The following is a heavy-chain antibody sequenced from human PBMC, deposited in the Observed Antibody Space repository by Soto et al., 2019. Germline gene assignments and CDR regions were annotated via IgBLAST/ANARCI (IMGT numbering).Heavy chain of an antibody. CDR3: ARRTIVARTTIGAFDI. J-gene: IGHJ3*02. CDR1: GFTFSSYG. D-gene: IGHD4-4*01. CDR2: ISSGSSYI. V-gene: IGHV3-21*01. Sequence: GGSLRLSCAASGFTFSSYGMNWVRQAPGKGLEWVSYISSGSSYIYYADSVKGRFTISRDNAKNSLYLQMDSLRAEDTAVYYCARRTIVARTTIGAFDIWGQGTMVTVSS.